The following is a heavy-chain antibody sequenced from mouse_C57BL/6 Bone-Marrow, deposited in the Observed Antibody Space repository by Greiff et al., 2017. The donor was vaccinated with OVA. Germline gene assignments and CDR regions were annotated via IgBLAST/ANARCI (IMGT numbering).Heavy chain of an antibody. CDR3: ARNWDVAY. V-gene: IGHV1-50*01. CDR1: GYTFTSYW. J-gene: IGHJ3*01. D-gene: IGHD4-1*01. Sequence: VQLQQPGAELVKPGASVKLSCKASGYTFTSYWMQWVKQRPGQGLEWIGEIDPSDSYTNYNQKFKGKATLTVDTSSSTAYMQLSSLTSEDSAVYYCARNWDVAYWGQGTLVTVSA. CDR2: IDPSDSYT.